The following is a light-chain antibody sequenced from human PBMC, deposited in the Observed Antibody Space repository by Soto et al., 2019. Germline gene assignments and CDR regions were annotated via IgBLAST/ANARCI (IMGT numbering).Light chain of an antibody. V-gene: IGKV1-39*01. CDR2: AAS. J-gene: IGKJ5*01. CDR1: QSISFY. CDR3: QQSYITPPIT. Sequence: DIQMTQSPSSLSASVGDRVTITCRASQSISFYLNWYQQKPGNAPKVLIYAASNLRSGVPSRFSGSGSGTDFTLTIDGLQPEDFAVYYCQQSYITPPITFGQGTRLEIK.